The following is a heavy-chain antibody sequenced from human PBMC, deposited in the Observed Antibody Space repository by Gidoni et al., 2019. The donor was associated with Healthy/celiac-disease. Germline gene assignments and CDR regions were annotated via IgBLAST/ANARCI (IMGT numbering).Heavy chain of an antibody. CDR1: GGSFSGYY. D-gene: IGHD3-22*01. CDR2: INHSGST. V-gene: IGHV4-34*01. CDR3: ARGPYYYDSSAFDY. J-gene: IGHJ4*02. Sequence: QVQLQQWGAGLLKPSETLSLTCAVYGGSFSGYYWSWIRQPPGKGLEWIGEINHSGSTNHNPSLKSRVTISVDTSKNQFSLKLSSVTAADTAVYYCARGPYYYDSSAFDYWGQGTLVTVSS.